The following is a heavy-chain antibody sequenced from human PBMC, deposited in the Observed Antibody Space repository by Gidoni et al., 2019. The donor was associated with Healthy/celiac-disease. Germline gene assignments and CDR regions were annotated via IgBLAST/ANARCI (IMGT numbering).Heavy chain of an antibody. CDR2: IYYSGST. CDR1: GGSISRVSYS. CDR3: ASLSPPAWLKYPPG. D-gene: IGHD5-12*01. Sequence: QLQLPDSGPGLVKPSETLSLTCTVSGGSISRVSYSWGWIRQPPGKGLEWIGSIYYSGSTYYNPSLKSRVTISVDTSKNQCSRKLSAVTAADTAVDYCASLSPPAWLKYPPGWGQGTLVTVSS. J-gene: IGHJ4*02. V-gene: IGHV4-39*01.